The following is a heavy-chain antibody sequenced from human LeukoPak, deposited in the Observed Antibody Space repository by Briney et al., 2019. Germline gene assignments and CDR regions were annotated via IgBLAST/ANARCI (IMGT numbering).Heavy chain of an antibody. J-gene: IGHJ4*02. CDR1: GFTFSSYG. CDR3: AKWALHPDYSNYVPYFDY. V-gene: IGHV3-30*18. CDR2: ISYDGSNK. D-gene: IGHD4-11*01. Sequence: GGSLRLSCAASGFTFSSYGMHWVRQAPGKGLEWVAVISYDGSNKYYADSVKGRFTISRDNSKNTLYLQMNSLRAEDTAVYYCAKWALHPDYSNYVPYFDYWGQGTLVTVSS.